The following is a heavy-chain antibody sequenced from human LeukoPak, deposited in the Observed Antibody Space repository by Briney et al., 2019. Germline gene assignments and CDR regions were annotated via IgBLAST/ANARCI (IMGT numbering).Heavy chain of an antibody. Sequence: QAGGSLRLSCAASGFTFSSYEMNWVRQAPGKGVEWVSYISSSGSTLYYADSVKGRFTISRDNAKNSLYLQMNSLRAADTALYYCARIYSSGSRYYFDYWGQGTLVTVSS. CDR3: ARIYSSGSRYYFDY. D-gene: IGHD6-19*01. CDR2: ISSSGSTL. CDR1: GFTFSSYE. V-gene: IGHV3-48*03. J-gene: IGHJ4*02.